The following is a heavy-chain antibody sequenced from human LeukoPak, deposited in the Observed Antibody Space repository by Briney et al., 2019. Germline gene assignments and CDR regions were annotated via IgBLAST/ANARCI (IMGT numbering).Heavy chain of an antibody. V-gene: IGHV4-34*01. D-gene: IGHD6-13*01. CDR3: ARLGGIAAAGRDY. CDR2: INHSGST. CDR1: GGSFSGYY. Sequence: PSETLSLTCAVYGGSFSGYYWSWIRQPPGKGLEWIGEINHSGSTNYNPSLKSRVTISVDTSKNQFSLKLSSVTAAETAVYYCARLGGIAAAGRDYWGQGTLVTVSS. J-gene: IGHJ4*02.